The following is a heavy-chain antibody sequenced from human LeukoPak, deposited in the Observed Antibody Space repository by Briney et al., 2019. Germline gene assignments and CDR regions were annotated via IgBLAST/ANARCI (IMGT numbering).Heavy chain of an antibody. V-gene: IGHV1-18*01. J-gene: IGHJ3*02. CDR2: INAYNGNT. D-gene: IGHD3-16*02. Sequence: ASVKVSCKASGYTFSSYVLSWVRQAPGQGLEWMGWINAYNGNTKCVQKVQGRVTMTTDTSTSTAYMEVRSLRSDDTAVYYCARRASLEIWGQGTMVTVSS. CDR1: GYTFSSYV. CDR3: ARRASLEI.